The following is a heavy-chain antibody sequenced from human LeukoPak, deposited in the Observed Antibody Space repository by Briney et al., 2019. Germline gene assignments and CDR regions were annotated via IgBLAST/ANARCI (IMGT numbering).Heavy chain of an antibody. CDR2: ISAYNGNT. V-gene: IGHV1-18*01. CDR3: ARDPLIHWFDP. Sequence: ASVKVSCKASGYTFTSYAMNWVRQAPGQGLEWMGWISAYNGNTNYAQKLQGRVTMTTDTSTSTAYMELRSLRSDDTAVYYCARDPLIHWFDPWGQGTLVTVSS. J-gene: IGHJ5*02. CDR1: GYTFTSYA.